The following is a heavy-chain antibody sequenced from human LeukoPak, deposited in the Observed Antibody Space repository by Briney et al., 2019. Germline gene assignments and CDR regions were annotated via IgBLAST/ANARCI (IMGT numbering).Heavy chain of an antibody. Sequence: PSETLSLTCAVYGGSFSGHYWSWIRQPPGKGLEWIGEINHSGSTNYNPSLKSRLTISVDTSKNQFSLKLSSVTAADTAVYYCARYSSTWYTFDYWGQGTLVTVSS. CDR3: ARYSSTWYTFDY. J-gene: IGHJ4*02. D-gene: IGHD6-13*01. CDR2: INHSGST. CDR1: GGSFSGHY. V-gene: IGHV4-34*01.